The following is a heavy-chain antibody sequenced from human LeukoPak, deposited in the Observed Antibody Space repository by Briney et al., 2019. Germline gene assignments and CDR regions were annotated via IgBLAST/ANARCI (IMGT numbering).Heavy chain of an antibody. CDR2: ISSSSSYI. D-gene: IGHD3-22*01. V-gene: IGHV3-21*01. Sequence: GGSLRLSCTASGFTFGDCAMSWFRQAPGKGLEWVSSISSSSSYIYYADSVKGRFTISRDNAKNSLYLQMNSLRAEDTAVYYCARDSHYDSSGPGFQHWGQGTLVTVSS. J-gene: IGHJ1*01. CDR1: GFTFGDCA. CDR3: ARDSHYDSSGPGFQH.